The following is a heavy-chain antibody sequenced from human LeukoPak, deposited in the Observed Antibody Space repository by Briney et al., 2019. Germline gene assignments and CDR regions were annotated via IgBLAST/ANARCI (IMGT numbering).Heavy chain of an antibody. D-gene: IGHD3-3*01. CDR1: GFTVTTNH. Sequence: PGGSLRLSCAASGFTVTTNHMSWVRQAPGRGLEWVSLIYRGDKTHYADSVKDRFTIFRVTSRNTLYLQINSLRVEDTGVYYCARGGYDFTDNWFDSWGQGTLVTVSS. V-gene: IGHV3-66*01. CDR3: ARGGYDFTDNWFDS. J-gene: IGHJ5*01. CDR2: IYRGDKT.